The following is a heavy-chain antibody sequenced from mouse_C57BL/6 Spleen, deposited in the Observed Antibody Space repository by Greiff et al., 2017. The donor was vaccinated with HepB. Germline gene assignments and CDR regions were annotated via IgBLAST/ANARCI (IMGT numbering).Heavy chain of an antibody. CDR2: IYPGDGDT. Sequence: VQLQQSGPELVKPGASVKISCKASGYAFSSSWMNWVKQRPGKGLEWIGRIYPGDGDTNYNGKFKGKATLTADKSSSTAYMQLSSLTSDDSAVYFCARYNDGYYGYYAMDYWGQGTSVTVSS. CDR3: ARYNDGYYGYYAMDY. V-gene: IGHV1-82*01. J-gene: IGHJ4*01. CDR1: GYAFSSSW. D-gene: IGHD2-3*01.